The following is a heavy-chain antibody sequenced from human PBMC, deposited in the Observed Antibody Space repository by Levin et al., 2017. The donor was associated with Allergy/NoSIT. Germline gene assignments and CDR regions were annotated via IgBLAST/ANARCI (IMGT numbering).Heavy chain of an antibody. J-gene: IGHJ4*02. CDR2: ISSSGGDT. V-gene: IGHV3-23*01. CDR3: AKTRYCSGGSCYGGFDY. CDR1: GFTFSSYA. Sequence: GGLRLSCAASGFTFSSYAMSWVRQAPGKGLEWVSTISSSGGDTSYADSVKGRFTISRDNSKNTVYLQMNSLRAEDTAVYYCAKTRYCSGGSCYGGFDYWGQGTLVTVSS. D-gene: IGHD2-15*01.